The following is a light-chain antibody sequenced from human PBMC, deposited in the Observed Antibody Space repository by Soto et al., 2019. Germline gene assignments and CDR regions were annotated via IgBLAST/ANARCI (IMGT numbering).Light chain of an antibody. Sequence: DIQMTQSPSSLSASVGDRVTITCQASQDIKNYLNWYQQKPGEAPKILISAASNVETGVPSRFSGSGSGTDFSLTISSLQPEDIATYYCQHHDSVREFTFGPGTKV. CDR1: QDIKNY. CDR3: QHHDSVREFT. V-gene: IGKV1-33*01. J-gene: IGKJ3*01. CDR2: AAS.